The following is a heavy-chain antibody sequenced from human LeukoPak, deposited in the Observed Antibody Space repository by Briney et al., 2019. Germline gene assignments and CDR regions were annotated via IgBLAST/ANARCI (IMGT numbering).Heavy chain of an antibody. CDR1: GFTFSIYA. D-gene: IGHD1-26*01. V-gene: IGHV3-23*01. CDR3: AKESGSYGPEYFDY. Sequence: GGSLRLSCVASGFTFSIYAMSWVRQAPGKGLEWVSVISGSGSGTNYADSVKGRFTIARDNSKNTLYLQMNSLRAEDTAVYYCAKESGSYGPEYFDYWGQGTLVTVSS. J-gene: IGHJ4*02. CDR2: ISGSGSGT.